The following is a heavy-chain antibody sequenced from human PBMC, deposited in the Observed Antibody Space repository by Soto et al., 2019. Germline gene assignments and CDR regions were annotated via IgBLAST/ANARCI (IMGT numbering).Heavy chain of an antibody. CDR1: GFTFTSYG. CDR2: ISYDGGLQ. J-gene: IGHJ5*02. CDR3: VSDRGFGHSSCPYP. V-gene: IGHV3-30*03. Sequence: QAHLVESGGGVVQPGRSLRLSCAASGFTFTSYGMHWVRQAPGTRLEWVAVISYDGGLQHYADSVKGRFTISRDNSQNMVLLQMERLRAGDTGVYYCVSDRGFGHSSCPYPWGPGTL. D-gene: IGHD3-10*01.